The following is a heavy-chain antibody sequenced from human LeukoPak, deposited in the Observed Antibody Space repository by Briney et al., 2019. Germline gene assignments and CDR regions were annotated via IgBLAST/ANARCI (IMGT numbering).Heavy chain of an antibody. D-gene: IGHD6-19*01. CDR1: GYTFTSYD. Sequence: WASVTVSCKASGYTFTSYDINWVRQAPGQGLEWMGWMNPNSGNTGYAQKFQGRVTITRNTSISTAYMELSSLRSEDTAVYYCAKVGAVAILFDYWGQGTLVTVSS. CDR2: MNPNSGNT. J-gene: IGHJ4*02. CDR3: AKVGAVAILFDY. V-gene: IGHV1-8*03.